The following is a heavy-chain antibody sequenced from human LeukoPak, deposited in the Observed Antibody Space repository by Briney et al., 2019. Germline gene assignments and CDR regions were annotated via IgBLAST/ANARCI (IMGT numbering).Heavy chain of an antibody. J-gene: IGHJ5*02. CDR2: IGGSGGST. CDR3: AQDGLGNSYNWCDR. V-gene: IGHV3-23*01. CDR1: GFTFSSYA. D-gene: IGHD6-6*01. Sequence: GGSLRLSCAASGFTFSSYAMSWVRQAPGKGLEWVSAIGGSGGSTYYADSVKGRFTISRDNSKNTLYLQMNSLRAEDTAVYYCAQDGLGNSYNWCDRWGQGTLVTVSS.